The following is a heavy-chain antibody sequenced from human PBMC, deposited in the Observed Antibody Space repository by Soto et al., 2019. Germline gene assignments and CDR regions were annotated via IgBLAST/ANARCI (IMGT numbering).Heavy chain of an antibody. J-gene: IGHJ6*02. Sequence: PGGSLRLSCAASGFSFSTYSRHWVLQAPGKGLEWVSHIGSGSVTIYYADSVKGRFTISRDNAKNSLYLHMNSLRDEDTAVYYCARVGRTDSSGYYYLYYDMDVWGQGTTVTVSS. CDR2: IGSGSVTI. D-gene: IGHD3-22*01. CDR3: ARVGRTDSSGYYYLYYDMDV. V-gene: IGHV3-48*02. CDR1: GFSFSTYS.